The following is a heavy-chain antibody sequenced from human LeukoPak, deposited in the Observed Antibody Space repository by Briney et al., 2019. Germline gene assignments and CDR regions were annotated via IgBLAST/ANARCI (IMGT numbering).Heavy chain of an antibody. V-gene: IGHV3-23*01. D-gene: IGHD3-3*01. J-gene: IGHJ5*02. Sequence: GGSLRLSCAASGFTFSSYSMNWVRQAPGKGLEWVSAISGSGGSTYYADSVKGRFTISRDNSKNTLYLQMNSLRAEDTAVYYCAKVSYYDFWSGMSNWFDPWGQGTLVTVSS. CDR3: AKVSYYDFWSGMSNWFDP. CDR1: GFTFSSYS. CDR2: ISGSGGST.